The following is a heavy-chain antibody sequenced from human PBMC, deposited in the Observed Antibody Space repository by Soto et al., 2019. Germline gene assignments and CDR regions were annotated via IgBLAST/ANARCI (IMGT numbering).Heavy chain of an antibody. J-gene: IGHJ6*02. D-gene: IGHD2-15*01. CDR2: IIPIFGTA. Sequence: SVKVSCKASGGTFSSYAISWVRQARGQGLEWMGGIIPIFGTANYAQKFQGRVTITADESTSTAYMELSSLRSEDTAVYYCARGVKYCSGGSCYLGYYYYGMDVWGQGTTVTVSS. V-gene: IGHV1-69*13. CDR3: ARGVKYCSGGSCYLGYYYYGMDV. CDR1: GGTFSSYA.